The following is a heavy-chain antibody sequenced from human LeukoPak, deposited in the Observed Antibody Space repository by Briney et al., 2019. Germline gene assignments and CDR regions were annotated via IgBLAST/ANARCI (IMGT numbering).Heavy chain of an antibody. CDR3: ARDRMDTGTYFDY. CDR2: ISTYNGNT. D-gene: IGHD5-18*01. J-gene: IGHJ4*02. V-gene: IGHV1-18*01. CDR1: GYTFTTYG. Sequence: ASVTVSCTSSGYTFTTYGITWVRQAPGQGLEWMGWISTYNGNTNYAQKLQGRVTMTTDTSTSTAYMELRRLRSDDTAMYYCARDRMDTGTYFDYWGQGTLVTVSS.